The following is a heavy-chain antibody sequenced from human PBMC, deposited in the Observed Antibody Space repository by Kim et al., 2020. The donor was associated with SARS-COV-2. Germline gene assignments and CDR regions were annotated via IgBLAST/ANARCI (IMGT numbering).Heavy chain of an antibody. D-gene: IGHD2-2*01. CDR3: AKVGCSSASCYAAGAFDS. J-gene: IGHJ4*02. Sequence: KGRFTTSRDNAKNSLYLQMNSLKTEDTAFYYCAKVGCSSASCYAAGAFDSWGQGTLVSVSS. V-gene: IGHV3-9*01.